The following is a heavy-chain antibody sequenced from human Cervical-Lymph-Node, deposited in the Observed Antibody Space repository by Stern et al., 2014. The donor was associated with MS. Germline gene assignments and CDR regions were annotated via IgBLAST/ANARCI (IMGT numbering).Heavy chain of an antibody. J-gene: IGHJ4*02. D-gene: IGHD6-19*01. V-gene: IGHV3-23*04. CDR1: GFTFSSYA. CDR2: ISGSDGST. CDR3: AKVYGSGPFDY. Sequence: EVQLVESGETLVQPGGSLRLSCAASGFTFSSYAMSWVRQAPGKGLEWVSVISGSDGSTFYADSVKGRFTISRDNSKNTLFLQMNSLRAEDTAVYYCAKVYGSGPFDYWGQGTLLTVSS.